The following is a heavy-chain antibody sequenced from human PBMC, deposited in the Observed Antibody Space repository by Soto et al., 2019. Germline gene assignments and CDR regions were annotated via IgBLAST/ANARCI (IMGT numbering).Heavy chain of an antibody. CDR1: GGSVNSGNYY. V-gene: IGHV4-61*01. J-gene: IGHJ4*02. CDR2: IYYTGST. CDR3: ARGPYGSALFAY. D-gene: IGHD3-10*01. Sequence: SETLSLTCTVSGGSVNSGNYYWSWIRQPPGKGLEWIGFIYYTGSTNYNPSLKSRVTISIDTSKNQFSLKLSSVTAADTAVYYCARGPYGSALFAYWGQGTLVTVS.